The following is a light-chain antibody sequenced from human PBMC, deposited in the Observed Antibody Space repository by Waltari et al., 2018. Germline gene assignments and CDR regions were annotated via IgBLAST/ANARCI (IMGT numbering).Light chain of an antibody. CDR3: AAWDDSLNGWV. V-gene: IGLV1-44*01. Sequence: QSVLTQPPSASGTPGQRVTISCSGSSSNVGTKTVIWYRHLPGPAPKLLIHTNTQRPSGVPARFSGSKSGTSASLAISGLQSEDEAYYYCAAWDDSLNGWVFGGGTKVTVL. CDR2: TNT. J-gene: IGLJ3*02. CDR1: SSNVGTKT.